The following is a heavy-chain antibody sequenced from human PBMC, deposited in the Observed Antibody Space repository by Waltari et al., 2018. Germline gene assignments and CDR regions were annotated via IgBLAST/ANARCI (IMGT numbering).Heavy chain of an antibody. Sequence: EAQLVESGGGLVQPGRSLRLSCAASGFTFDDYAIHWVRQAPGKGLEWVSGISWNSGSIGYADSVKGRFTISRDNAKNSLYLQMNSLRAEDTALYYCAKGSYGMDVWGQGTTVTVSS. J-gene: IGHJ6*02. CDR1: GFTFDDYA. V-gene: IGHV3-9*01. CDR3: AKGSYGMDV. CDR2: ISWNSGSI.